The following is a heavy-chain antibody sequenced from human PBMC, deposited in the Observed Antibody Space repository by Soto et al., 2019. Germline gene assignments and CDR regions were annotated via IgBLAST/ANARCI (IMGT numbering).Heavy chain of an antibody. CDR1: GFTFSTYA. Sequence: GGSLRLSCAASGFTFSTYAMAWVRQAPGKGLEWVSGVSASGLNTDYADSVKGRFTISRDNSKNTLYLQMNSLRAEDTAVYYCAKEPAPGYYDYFDYWGQGTLVTVSS. CDR2: VSASGLNT. D-gene: IGHD1-26*01. J-gene: IGHJ4*02. CDR3: AKEPAPGYYDYFDY. V-gene: IGHV3-23*01.